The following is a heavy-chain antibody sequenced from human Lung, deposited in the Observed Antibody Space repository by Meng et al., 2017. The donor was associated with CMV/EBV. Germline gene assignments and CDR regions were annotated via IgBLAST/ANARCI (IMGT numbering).Heavy chain of an antibody. V-gene: IGHV4-34*01. J-gene: IGHJ5*02. Sequence: SVSGYYWSWIRQPPGKGLEWIGEINHSGSTNYNPSLKSRVTISVDTSKNQFSLKLSSVTAADTAVYYCARATLYCSGGSCYTNWFDPWGQGTLVTVSS. CDR2: INHSGST. D-gene: IGHD2-15*01. CDR3: ARATLYCSGGSCYTNWFDP. CDR1: SVSGYY.